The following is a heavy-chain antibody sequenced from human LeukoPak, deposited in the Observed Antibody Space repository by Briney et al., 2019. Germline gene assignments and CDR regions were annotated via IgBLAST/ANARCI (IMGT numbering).Heavy chain of an antibody. V-gene: IGHV1-2*02. CDR2: INPNSGGT. CDR1: GGTFSSYA. Sequence: GASVKVSCKASGGTFSSYAISWVRQAPGQGLEGMGWINPNSGGTNYAQKFQGRVTMTRDTSISTAYMELSRLRSDDTAVYYCARDLGAAILYNWFDPWGQGTLVTVSS. J-gene: IGHJ5*02. CDR3: ARDLGAAILYNWFDP. D-gene: IGHD6-13*01.